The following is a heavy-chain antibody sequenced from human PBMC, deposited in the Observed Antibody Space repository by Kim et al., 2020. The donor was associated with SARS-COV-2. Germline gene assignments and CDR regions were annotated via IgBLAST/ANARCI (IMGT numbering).Heavy chain of an antibody. Sequence: GGSLRLSCVASGFTVSSNYMNWVRQSPGKGLEWVSIFYSDGRTAYADSVKGRFTISRDNSKNTLYLQMNSLRAEDTAVYYCVRDGGSFYFDYWGQGTLVTVSS. CDR3: VRDGGSFYFDY. D-gene: IGHD1-26*01. V-gene: IGHV3-53*01. CDR1: GFTVSSNY. CDR2: FYSDGRT. J-gene: IGHJ4*02.